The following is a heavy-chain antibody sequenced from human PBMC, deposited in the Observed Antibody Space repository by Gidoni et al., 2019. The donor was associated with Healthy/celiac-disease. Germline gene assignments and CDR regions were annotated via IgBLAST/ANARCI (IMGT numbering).Heavy chain of an antibody. J-gene: IGHJ5*02. Sequence: EVQLVESGGGLVQPGGSLRLSCAASGFTFISYSMNWVRQAPGKGLEWVSYISSSSSTIYYADAVKGRFTIYRDNAKNSLYLQMHSLRDEDTAVYDCARDLFGCGGSYGDSWWFDPWCQGTLVTVSS. CDR1: GFTFISYS. V-gene: IGHV3-48*02. CDR2: ISSSSSTI. D-gene: IGHD1-26*01. CDR3: ARDLFGCGGSYGDSWWFDP.